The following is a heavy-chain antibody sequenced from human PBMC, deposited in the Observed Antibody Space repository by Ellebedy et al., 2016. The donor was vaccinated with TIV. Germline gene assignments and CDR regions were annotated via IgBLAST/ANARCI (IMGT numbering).Heavy chain of an antibody. J-gene: IGHJ3*02. CDR3: ARDLRELRGAFDI. CDR2: ISGSGGST. CDR1: GFTFSSYA. D-gene: IGHD1-26*01. Sequence: GESLKISXAASGFTFSSYAMSWVRQAPGKGLEWVSAISGSGGSTYYADSVKGRFTISRDNSKNTLYLQMNSLRAEDTAVYYCARDLRELRGAFDIWGQGTMVTVSS. V-gene: IGHV3-23*01.